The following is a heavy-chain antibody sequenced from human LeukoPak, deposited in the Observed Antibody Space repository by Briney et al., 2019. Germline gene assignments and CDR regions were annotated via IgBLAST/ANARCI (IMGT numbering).Heavy chain of an antibody. D-gene: IGHD2-15*01. V-gene: IGHV4-39*01. Sequence: SETLSLTCTVSGDSISSSTSSTTYYWGWIRQPPGKGLEWIGSITYSGATHYNESLKSRVTISVDTSKNQFSLKLSSVTAADTAVYYCARHEGGLLLGAFDIWGQGTLVTVSS. J-gene: IGHJ3*02. CDR1: GDSISSSTSSTTYY. CDR3: ARHEGGLLLGAFDI. CDR2: ITYSGAT.